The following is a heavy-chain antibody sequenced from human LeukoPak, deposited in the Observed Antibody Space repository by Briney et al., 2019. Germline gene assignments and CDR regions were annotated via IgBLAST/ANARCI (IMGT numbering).Heavy chain of an antibody. V-gene: IGHV3-21*01. Sequence: GSLRLSCAASGFTFRTCSMNWVRQAPGKGLEWVSSISSSGSYIYYADSLKGRFTVPRDNSKNTLYLQMNSLRAEDTAVYYCAKEGSGWYDRYYFDYWGQGTLVTVSS. CDR2: ISSSGSYI. CDR3: AKEGSGWYDRYYFDY. D-gene: IGHD6-19*01. CDR1: GFTFRTCS. J-gene: IGHJ4*02.